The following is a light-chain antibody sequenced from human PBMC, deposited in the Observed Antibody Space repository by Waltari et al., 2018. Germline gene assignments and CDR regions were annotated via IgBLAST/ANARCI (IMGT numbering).Light chain of an antibody. CDR2: KDI. Sequence: SSDLTQPPSVSVSPGQTARITCSGDALPDQYAFWYQQKPGQAPVLVIYKDIERPSGIPERFSGSSSGTTVTLTISGVQAEDEADYYCQSADSSGSLFGGGTKLTVL. CDR1: ALPDQY. J-gene: IGLJ2*01. CDR3: QSADSSGSL. V-gene: IGLV3-25*03.